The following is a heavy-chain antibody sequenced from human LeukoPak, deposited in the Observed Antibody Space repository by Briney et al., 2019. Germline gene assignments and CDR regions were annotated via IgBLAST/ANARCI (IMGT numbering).Heavy chain of an antibody. CDR3: AKDLSIAAAGTVFDY. CDR2: ISYDGSNN. D-gene: IGHD6-13*01. V-gene: IGHV3-30*18. CDR1: GFTFSSYG. Sequence: PGGSLRLSCAASGFTFSSYGMHWVRQAPGKGLEWVAVISYDGSNNYYADSVKGRFTSSRDNSKNTLYLQMNSLRAEDTAVYYCAKDLSIAAAGTVFDYWGQGTLVTVSS. J-gene: IGHJ4*02.